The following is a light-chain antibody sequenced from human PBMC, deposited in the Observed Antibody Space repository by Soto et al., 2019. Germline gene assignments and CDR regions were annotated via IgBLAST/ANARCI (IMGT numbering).Light chain of an antibody. CDR3: QQYGTSFWT. Sequence: EIVLTQSPGTLSLSPGERGTLSCRTSQSVSSSYLAWYQQKPGQAPRLLIYGASTRATGIPDRFIGSGSGTDLTLTISRLEPEDFAVYYCQQYGTSFWTFGQGTKVEIK. V-gene: IGKV3-20*01. CDR1: QSVSSSY. J-gene: IGKJ1*01. CDR2: GAS.